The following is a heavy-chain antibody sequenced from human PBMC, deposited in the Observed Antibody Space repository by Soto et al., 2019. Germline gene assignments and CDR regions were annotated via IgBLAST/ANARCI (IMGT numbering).Heavy chain of an antibody. Sequence: GGSLRLSCAASGFTFSSYSMNWVRQAPGKGLEWVANISTNGSEKYNMDSMKGRFTISRDNAKNSLLLQLNSLRAEDTAVYYCARDYSLWFGLVWGQGTTVTVSS. V-gene: IGHV3-7*01. CDR3: ARDYSLWFGLV. CDR2: ISTNGSEK. CDR1: GFTFSSYS. J-gene: IGHJ6*02. D-gene: IGHD3-10*01.